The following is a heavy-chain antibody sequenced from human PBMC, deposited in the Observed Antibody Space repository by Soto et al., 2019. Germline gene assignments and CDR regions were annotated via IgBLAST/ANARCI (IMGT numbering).Heavy chain of an antibody. CDR2: ISSSSSYI. CDR3: ARVWAARRLYGMDV. J-gene: IGHJ6*02. V-gene: IGHV3-21*01. Sequence: GGSLRLSCAASGFTFSSYSRNWVRQAPGKGLEWVSSISSSSSYIYYADSVKGRFTISRDNAKNPLYLQMNSLRAEDTAVYYCARVWAARRLYGMDVWGQGTTVTVSS. CDR1: GFTFSSYS. D-gene: IGHD6-6*01.